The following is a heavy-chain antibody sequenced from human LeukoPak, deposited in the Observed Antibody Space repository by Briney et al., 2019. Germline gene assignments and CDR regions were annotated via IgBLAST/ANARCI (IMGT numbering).Heavy chain of an antibody. CDR2: ISGSGGST. D-gene: IGHD3-10*01. J-gene: IGHJ4*02. V-gene: IGHV3-23*01. CDR1: GFTFSSYA. CDR3: AKHYYGSGSPFDY. Sequence: PGGSLRLSCAASGFTFSSYAMSWVRQAPGKGLEWVSAISGSGGSTYYADPVKGRFTISRDNSKNTLYLQMNSLRAEDTAVYYCAKHYYGSGSPFDYWGQGTLVTVSS.